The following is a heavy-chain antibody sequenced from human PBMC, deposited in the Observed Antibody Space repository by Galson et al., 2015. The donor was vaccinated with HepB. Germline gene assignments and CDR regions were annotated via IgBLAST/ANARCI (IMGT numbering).Heavy chain of an antibody. J-gene: IGHJ4*02. CDR2: IIPILGIA. CDR3: ARADYDSSGYYWDDY. D-gene: IGHD3-22*01. Sequence: SVKVSCKASGGTFSSYTISWVRQAPGQGLEWMGRIIPILGIANYAQKFQGRVTITADKSTSTAYMELSSLRSEDTAVYYCARADYDSSGYYWDDYWGQGTLVTVSS. CDR1: GGTFSSYT. V-gene: IGHV1-69*02.